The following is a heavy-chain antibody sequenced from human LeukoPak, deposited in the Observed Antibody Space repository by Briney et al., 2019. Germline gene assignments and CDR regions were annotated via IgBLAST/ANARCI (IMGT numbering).Heavy chain of an antibody. CDR1: GFTFSSYG. CDR2: ISGSGGST. Sequence: GGSLRLSCAASGFTFSSYGMSWVRQAPGKGLEWVSAISGSGGSTYYADSVKGRFTISRDNSKNTLYLQMNSLRAEDTAVYYCAKNEIRIAVAGTHFDYWGQGTLVTVSS. J-gene: IGHJ4*02. V-gene: IGHV3-23*01. D-gene: IGHD6-19*01. CDR3: AKNEIRIAVAGTHFDY.